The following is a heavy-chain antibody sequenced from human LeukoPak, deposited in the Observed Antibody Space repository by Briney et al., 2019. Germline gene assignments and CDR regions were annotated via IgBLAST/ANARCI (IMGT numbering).Heavy chain of an antibody. D-gene: IGHD2-2*01. Sequence: GGSLKVSCSPLGSPLVTYAAHWGRQARGKGREYVAGINSNGGSTFYADSVKGRFTMSGDNSKNTLYLQMSSLRAEDTAVYYCVKGTSTKYYYYGMDVWGQGTTVTVSS. CDR1: GSPLVTYA. CDR2: INSNGGST. CDR3: VKGTSTKYYYYGMDV. V-gene: IGHV3-64D*06. J-gene: IGHJ6*02.